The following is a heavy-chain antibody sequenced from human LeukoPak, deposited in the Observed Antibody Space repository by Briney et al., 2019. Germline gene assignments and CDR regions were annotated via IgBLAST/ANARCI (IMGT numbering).Heavy chain of an antibody. D-gene: IGHD2-2*01. J-gene: IGHJ5*02. Sequence: PGGSLRLSCAASGFTFSDYYMSWLRQAPGKGLEWVSYISSSGSTIYYADSVKGRFTISRDNAKNSLYLQMNSLRAEDTAVYYCARVGGYCSSTSCWGENWFDPWGQGTLVTVSS. CDR1: GFTFSDYY. V-gene: IGHV3-11*04. CDR3: ARVGGYCSSTSCWGENWFDP. CDR2: ISSSGSTI.